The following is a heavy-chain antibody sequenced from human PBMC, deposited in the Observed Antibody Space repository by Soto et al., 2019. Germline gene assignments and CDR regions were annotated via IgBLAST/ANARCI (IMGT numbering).Heavy chain of an antibody. D-gene: IGHD4-4*01. V-gene: IGHV3-33*01. Sequence: GGSLRLSCAASGFTFSSYGMHWVRQAPGKGLEWVAVIWYDGSNKYYADSVKGRFTISRDNSKNTLYLQMNSLRAEDTAVYYCARDGIDYSNDHYYYYGMDVWGQGTTVTVSS. CDR1: GFTFSSYG. CDR2: IWYDGSNK. CDR3: ARDGIDYSNDHYYYYGMDV. J-gene: IGHJ6*02.